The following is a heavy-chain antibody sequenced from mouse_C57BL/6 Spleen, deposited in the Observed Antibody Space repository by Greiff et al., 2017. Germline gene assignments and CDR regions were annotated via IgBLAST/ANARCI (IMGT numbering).Heavy chain of an antibody. CDR2: IDPSDSYT. CDR1: GYTFTSYW. CDR3: ARNYGVTTVALDY. V-gene: IGHV1-69*01. J-gene: IGHJ2*01. D-gene: IGHD1-1*01. Sequence: QVQLKQSGAELVMPGASVKLSCKASGYTFTSYWMHWVKQRPGQGLEWIGEIDPSDSYTNYNQKFKGKSTLTVDKSSSTAYMQLSSLTSEDSAVYYCARNYGVTTVALDYWGQGTTLTVSS.